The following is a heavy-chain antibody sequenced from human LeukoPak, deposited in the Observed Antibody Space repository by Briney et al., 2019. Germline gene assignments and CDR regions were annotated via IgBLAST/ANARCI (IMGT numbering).Heavy chain of an antibody. CDR1: GFTFSRDA. J-gene: IGHJ4*02. V-gene: IGHV3-23*01. CDR3: AKLPDCANDACTEGDY. D-gene: IGHD2-8*01. Sequence: GGSLRLSCAASGFTFSRDAMSWVRQAPGKGLKWVSSISDSGGSTYYADSVKGRFTNSRDNSTNTLYLQMDSLRADDTAVYYCAKLPDCANDACTEGDYWGQGTLVTVSS. CDR2: ISDSGGST.